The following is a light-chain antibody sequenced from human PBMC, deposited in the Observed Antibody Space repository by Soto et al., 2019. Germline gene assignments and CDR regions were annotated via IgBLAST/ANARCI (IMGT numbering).Light chain of an antibody. CDR1: QSISSH. V-gene: IGKV1-39*01. J-gene: IGKJ2*01. Sequence: DIQITQSPSSLSASVGDRVTITCRASQSISSHLNWYQHKPGRPPRLLIFASYILEGGVPSRFSGSGSYTYFTLTIDSLQPEDVATYYCQHSYITPLYTFGQGTKVEI. CDR2: ASY. CDR3: QHSYITPLYT.